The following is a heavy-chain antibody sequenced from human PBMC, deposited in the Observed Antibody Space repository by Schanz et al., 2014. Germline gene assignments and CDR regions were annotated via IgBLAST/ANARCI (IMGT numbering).Heavy chain of an antibody. CDR3: ARVQDDILTGSEYYYGMDV. J-gene: IGHJ6*02. CDR1: GYTFTDYG. Sequence: QVQLVQSGGEMKKPGASVKVSCKASGYTFTDYGLSWVRQAPGQGLEWLGWIRPDNGNTNYAPKVQGRVTVTTDTSTSTAYMELRSLRSDDTAVYYCARVQDDILTGSEYYYGMDVWGQGTTVTVSS. CDR2: IRPDNGNT. D-gene: IGHD3-9*01. V-gene: IGHV1-18*01.